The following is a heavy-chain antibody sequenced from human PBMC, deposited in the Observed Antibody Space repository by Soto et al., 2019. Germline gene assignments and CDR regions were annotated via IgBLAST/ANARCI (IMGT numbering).Heavy chain of an antibody. V-gene: IGHV3-11*01. J-gene: IGHJ4*02. D-gene: IGHD5-12*01. Sequence: QVQLVESGGGLVKPGGSLRLSCAASGFTFSDFYMSWIRQAQGKGREWVSYISNSGSATYAESVEGRFTISRDNPKNSLYLQMNSLRAADAAMYYCVRGGYSGYVIYWGQGTLVTVSS. CDR1: GFTFSDFY. CDR2: ISNSGSAT. CDR3: VRGGYSGYVIY.